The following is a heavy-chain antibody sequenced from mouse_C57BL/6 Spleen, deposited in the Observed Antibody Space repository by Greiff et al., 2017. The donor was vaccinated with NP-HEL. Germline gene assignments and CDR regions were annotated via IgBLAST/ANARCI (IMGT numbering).Heavy chain of an antibody. CDR2: IYPGGGYT. CDR3: ARSGDYDGGYYAMDY. V-gene: IGHV1-63*01. Sequence: VQLQQSGAELVRPGTSVKMSCKASGYTFTNYWIGWAKQRPGHGLEWIGDIYPGGGYTNYNEKFKGKATLTADKSSSTSYMQFSSLTSEDSAIYYCARSGDYDGGYYAMDYWGQGTSVTVSS. CDR1: GYTFTNYW. J-gene: IGHJ4*01. D-gene: IGHD2-4*01.